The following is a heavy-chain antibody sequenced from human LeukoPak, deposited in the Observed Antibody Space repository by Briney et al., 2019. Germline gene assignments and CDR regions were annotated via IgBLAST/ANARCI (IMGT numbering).Heavy chain of an antibody. CDR2: IKKDGSER. CDR1: GFTFSSYW. V-gene: IGHV3-7*01. CDR3: ARGSGWYDY. D-gene: IGHD6-19*01. J-gene: IGHJ4*02. Sequence: GGTLRLSCAASGFTFSSYWMTWVRRAPGKGLEWVANIKKDGSERNYVDSVKGRFTISRDNAKNSLYLQMNSLRDEDTAVYSCARGSGWYDYWGQGTLVTVSS.